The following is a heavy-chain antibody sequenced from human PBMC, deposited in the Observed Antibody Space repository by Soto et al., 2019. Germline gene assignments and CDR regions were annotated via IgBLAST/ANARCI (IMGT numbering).Heavy chain of an antibody. D-gene: IGHD1-26*01. Sequence: LSLTCTVSSGSLSNYYWSWIRQPAGKGLEWIGRIFPTGNTDYNPSLRSRVTMSVDTSKNQFSLKLNYVTAADTAVYYCARGSLGPDYWGPGTLVTVSS. V-gene: IGHV4-4*07. CDR2: IFPTGNT. J-gene: IGHJ4*02. CDR1: SGSLSNYY. CDR3: ARGSLGPDY.